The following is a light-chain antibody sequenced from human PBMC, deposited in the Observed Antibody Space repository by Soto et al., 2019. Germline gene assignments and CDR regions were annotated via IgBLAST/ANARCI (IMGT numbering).Light chain of an antibody. V-gene: IGLV2-18*02. CDR3: LSFTNSDTYV. J-gene: IGLJ1*01. CDR1: SSDVGSYNR. Sequence: QSALTQPPSVSGSPGQSVVISCTGTSSDVGSYNRVSWYPQPPGTAPKLMIYDVISRPSGVPDRFSGSKSGNTASLTISGLQPEDEADYYCLSFTNSDTYVFGTGTKVTVL. CDR2: DVI.